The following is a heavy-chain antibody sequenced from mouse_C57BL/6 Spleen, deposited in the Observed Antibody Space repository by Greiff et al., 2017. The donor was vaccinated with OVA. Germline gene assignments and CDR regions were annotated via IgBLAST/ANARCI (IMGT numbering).Heavy chain of an antibody. V-gene: IGHV5-17*01. CDR2: ISSGSSTI. Sequence: EVKVEESGGGLVKPGGSLKLSCAASGFTFSDYGMHWVRQAPEKGLEWVAYISSGSSTIYYADTVKGRFTISRDNAKNTLFLQMTSLRSEDTAMYYCARRTGSYFAYWGQGTLVTVSA. J-gene: IGHJ3*01. D-gene: IGHD2-12*01. CDR1: GFTFSDYG. CDR3: ARRTGSYFAY.